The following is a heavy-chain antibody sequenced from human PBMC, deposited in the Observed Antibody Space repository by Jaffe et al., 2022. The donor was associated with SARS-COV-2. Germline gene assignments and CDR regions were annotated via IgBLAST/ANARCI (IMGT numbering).Heavy chain of an antibody. CDR3: ARDLNYDSSASYYGQSYFDY. V-gene: IGHV3-11*01. D-gene: IGHD3-22*01. J-gene: IGHJ4*02. Sequence: QVQLVESGGGLVKPGGSLRLSCAASGFTFSEHYMNWVRQAPGKGLEWLSYISSSGSTTYYADSVKGRFTISRDNAKNSLYLQMHSLRPEDTAVYYCARDLNYDSSASYYGQSYFDYGGQGTLVTVSS. CDR2: ISSSGSTT. CDR1: GFTFSEHY.